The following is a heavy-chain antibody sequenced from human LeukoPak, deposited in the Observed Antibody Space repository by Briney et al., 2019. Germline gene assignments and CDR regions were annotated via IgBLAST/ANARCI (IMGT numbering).Heavy chain of an antibody. V-gene: IGHV3-23*01. Sequence: GGSLRLSCAASGFTFSSYAMSWVRHAPGKGLEWASAISGSGGSTYYADSVKGRFTISRDNSKNTLYLQINSLRAEDTAVYYCAKGRSSWSLFDYWGQGTLVTVSS. CDR3: AKGRSSWSLFDY. CDR2: ISGSGGST. J-gene: IGHJ4*02. D-gene: IGHD6-13*01. CDR1: GFTFSSYA.